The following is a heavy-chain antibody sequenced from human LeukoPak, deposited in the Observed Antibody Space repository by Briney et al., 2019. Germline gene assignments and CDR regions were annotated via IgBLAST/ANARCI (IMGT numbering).Heavy chain of an antibody. CDR2: IRYDGSNK. V-gene: IGHV3-30*02. Sequence: GGSLRLSCAASGFTFSSYGMHWVRQAPGKGLEWVAFIRYDGSNKYYADSVKGRLTISRDNSKNTLYLQMNSLRAEDTAVYYCAKGVTIFGVVTHYYYMDVWGKGTTVTVSS. D-gene: IGHD3-3*01. J-gene: IGHJ6*03. CDR3: AKGVTIFGVVTHYYYMDV. CDR1: GFTFSSYG.